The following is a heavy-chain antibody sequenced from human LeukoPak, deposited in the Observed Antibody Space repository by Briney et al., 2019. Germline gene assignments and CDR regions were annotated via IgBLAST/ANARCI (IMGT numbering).Heavy chain of an antibody. V-gene: IGHV1-2*02. D-gene: IGHD6-13*01. Sequence: RASVKVSCKASGYTFTGYYMHWVRQAPGQGLEWMGWINPNNGGTNYAQKFQGRVTMTRGTSISTAYMELSRLTSDDTAVYYCARGSSSWYVGPPLDYWGQGTLVTVSS. CDR2: INPNNGGT. J-gene: IGHJ4*02. CDR3: ARGSSSWYVGPPLDY. CDR1: GYTFTGYY.